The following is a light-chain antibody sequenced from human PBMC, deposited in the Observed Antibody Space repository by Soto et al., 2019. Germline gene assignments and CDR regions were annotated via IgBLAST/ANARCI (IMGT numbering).Light chain of an antibody. Sequence: QSVLTQPPSASGSPGQPVTISCTGTSSDVGGYNYVSWYQQHPGKAPKLMIYEVSKRPSGVPDRFSGSKSGNTASLTVSGLQAEYEADYYCSSYAGSNNLVFGTGTKLTVL. V-gene: IGLV2-8*01. CDR2: EVS. CDR3: SSYAGSNNLV. CDR1: SSDVGGYNY. J-gene: IGLJ1*01.